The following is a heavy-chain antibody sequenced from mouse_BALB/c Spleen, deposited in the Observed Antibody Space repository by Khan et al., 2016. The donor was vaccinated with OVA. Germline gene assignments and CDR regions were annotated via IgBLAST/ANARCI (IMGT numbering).Heavy chain of an antibody. CDR2: ISYSDST. D-gene: IGHD2-14*01. CDR3: ARWNYRYDGYFDY. Sequence: EVQLQESGPSLVKPSQTLSLTCSVTGDSITSGYWNWIRRFPGNKLEYMGYISYSDSTFYNPSLKSRISITRDTSKNQYYLQLNSVTTEDTATYYCARWNYRYDGYFDYWRQGTTLTVSS. CDR1: GDSITSGY. J-gene: IGHJ2*01. V-gene: IGHV3-8*02.